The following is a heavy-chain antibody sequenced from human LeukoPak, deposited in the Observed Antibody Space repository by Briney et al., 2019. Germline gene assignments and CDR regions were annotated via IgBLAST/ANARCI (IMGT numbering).Heavy chain of an antibody. V-gene: IGHV4-30-4*01. Sequence: KPSQTLSLTCTVSGGSISSGDYYWSWIRQPPGKVLEWIGYIYYSGSTYYNPSLKSRVTISVDTSKNQFSLKLSSVTAADTAVYYCARGRRGSSGYYDYWGQGTLVTVSS. J-gene: IGHJ4*02. CDR2: IYYSGST. D-gene: IGHD3-22*01. CDR1: GGSISSGDYY. CDR3: ARGRRGSSGYYDY.